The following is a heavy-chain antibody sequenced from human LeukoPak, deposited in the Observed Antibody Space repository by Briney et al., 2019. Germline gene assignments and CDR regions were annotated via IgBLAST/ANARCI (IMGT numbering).Heavy chain of an antibody. CDR1: AGSISSYY. J-gene: IGHJ4*02. CDR3: ARGPHSSGWF. Sequence: SETLSLTCTLAAGSISSYYWSWIRQPPGKGLEWIGYIYYSGSTNYNPSLKSRVTISVDTSKNQFSLKLSSVTAADTAVYYCARGPHSSGWFWGQGTLVTVSS. CDR2: IYYSGST. V-gene: IGHV4-59*01. D-gene: IGHD6-19*01.